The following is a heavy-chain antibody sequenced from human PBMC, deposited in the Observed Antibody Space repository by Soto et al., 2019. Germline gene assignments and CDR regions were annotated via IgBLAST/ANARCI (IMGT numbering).Heavy chain of an antibody. CDR1: GFTFSSYW. Sequence: EVQLVESGGGLVQPGGSLRLSCAASGFTFSSYWMSWVRQAPGKGLEWVANIKQDGSEKYYVDSVKGRFTISRDNAKNSVYLQMNSLRAEDTAVYYWARERSKGGYFATKDDYWGQGTLVTVSS. D-gene: IGHD3-22*01. J-gene: IGHJ4*02. V-gene: IGHV3-7*05. CDR2: IKQDGSEK. CDR3: ARERSKGGYFATKDDY.